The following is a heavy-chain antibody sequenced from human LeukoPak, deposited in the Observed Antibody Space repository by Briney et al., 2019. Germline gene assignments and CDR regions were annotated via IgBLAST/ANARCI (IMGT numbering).Heavy chain of an antibody. D-gene: IGHD6-13*01. CDR3: ARWQQLAHSNFDY. CDR2: INHSGST. CDR1: GGSFSGYY. Sequence: SETLSLTCAAYGGSFSGYYWSWIRQPPGKGLEWIGEINHSGSTNYNPSLKSRVTISVDTSKNQFSLKLSSVTAADTAVYYCARWQQLAHSNFDYRGQGTLVNVSS. J-gene: IGHJ4*02. V-gene: IGHV4-34*01.